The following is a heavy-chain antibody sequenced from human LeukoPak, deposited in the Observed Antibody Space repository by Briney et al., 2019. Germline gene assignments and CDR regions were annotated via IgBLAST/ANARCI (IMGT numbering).Heavy chain of an antibody. D-gene: IGHD2-2*01. V-gene: IGHV3-23*01. J-gene: IGHJ4*02. CDR2: ISASGDTT. CDR3: AGARDYQLLPNDY. CDR1: GFTFTNYA. Sequence: GGSLRLSCAASGFTFTNYAMTWVRQAPGKGLECASAISASGDTTYYADSVKGRFTISRDNSKNTLYLQMNSLRAEDTAVYYCAGARDYQLLPNDYWGQGTLVTVSS.